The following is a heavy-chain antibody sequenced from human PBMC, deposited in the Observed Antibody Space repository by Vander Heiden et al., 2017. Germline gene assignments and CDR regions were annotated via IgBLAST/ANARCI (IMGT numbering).Heavy chain of an antibody. CDR3: AKGRRDTCYSAVDH. D-gene: IGHD2-21*02. V-gene: IGHV3-23*01. CDR1: GFTFSNYA. J-gene: IGHJ4*02. Sequence: EVQLSESGGGLVQPGGSLILSCAASGFTFSNYAMSWVRQAPGKGLEWVSVIRDGGGSTYYADSVKGRFTISRDNSQNTLYLQMNSLRGEDTAVYFCAKGRRDTCYSAVDHWGQGTLVTVSS. CDR2: IRDGGGST.